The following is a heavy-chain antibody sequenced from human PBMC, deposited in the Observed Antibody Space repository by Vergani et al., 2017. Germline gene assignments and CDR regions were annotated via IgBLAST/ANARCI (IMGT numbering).Heavy chain of an antibody. CDR1: GGSFSGYY. CDR3: ARGGRQWLGRTYFDY. CDR2: INHSGST. D-gene: IGHD6-19*01. Sequence: QVQLQQWGAGLLKPSETLSLICAVYGGSFSGYYWSWIRQPPGKGLEWIGEINHSGSTNYNPSLKSRVTISVDTSKNQFSLKLSSVTAADTAVYYCARGGRQWLGRTYFDYWGQGTLVTVSS. J-gene: IGHJ4*02. V-gene: IGHV4-34*01.